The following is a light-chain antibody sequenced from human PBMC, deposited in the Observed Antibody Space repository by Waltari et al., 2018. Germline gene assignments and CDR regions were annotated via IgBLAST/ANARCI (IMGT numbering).Light chain of an antibody. CDR1: NYNIGSGP. CDR3: ATWDGRVNGVL. J-gene: IGLJ2*01. Sequence: QSVLTQAPSVSGTPGQRFTIPCSGNNYNIGSGPVHWYQQVPGRTPKLLIYSNDQRPSGVPDRFSGSKSGSSASLAISGLQSEDEADYYCATWDGRVNGVLFGGGTKLTVL. V-gene: IGLV1-44*01. CDR2: SND.